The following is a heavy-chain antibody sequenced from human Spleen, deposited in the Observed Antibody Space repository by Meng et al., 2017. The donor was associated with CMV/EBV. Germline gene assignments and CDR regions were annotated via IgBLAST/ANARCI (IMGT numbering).Heavy chain of an antibody. Sequence: YTFASYDINWVRQATGQGLEWMGWMNPKSGQTGYAQKFQGRVNMTSNTSINTAYMEVSSLRPDDTAVFYCARGPQSCSSISCYILDYWGQGTLVTVSS. CDR3: ARGPQSCSSISCYILDY. CDR2: MNPKSGQT. J-gene: IGHJ4*02. CDR1: YTFASYD. D-gene: IGHD2-2*02. V-gene: IGHV1-8*01.